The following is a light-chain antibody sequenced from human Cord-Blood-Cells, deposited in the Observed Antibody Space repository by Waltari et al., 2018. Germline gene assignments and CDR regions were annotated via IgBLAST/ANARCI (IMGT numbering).Light chain of an antibody. V-gene: IGKV4-1*01. J-gene: IGKJ4*01. CDR1: QSVLYSSNNKNY. CDR3: QKYDSTPLT. CDR2: WAS. Sequence: DIVMTQSPDSLAVSLGERATINCKSSQSVLYSSNNKNYLAWYQQKPEQPPKLLIYWASTRESGVPDRCSGSGSGTDFTVTNSSLQAEDAAVYYCQKYDSTPLTFGGGTKVEIK.